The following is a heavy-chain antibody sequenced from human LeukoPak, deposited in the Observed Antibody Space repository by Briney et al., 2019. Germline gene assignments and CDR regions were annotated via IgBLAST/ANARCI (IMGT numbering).Heavy chain of an antibody. J-gene: IGHJ3*01. CDR2: ISGSGAI. CDR3: TNFKPPAPDALDV. CDR1: GFTFSDYS. D-gene: IGHD2/OR15-2a*01. V-gene: IGHV3-48*01. Sequence: PGGSLRLSCAASGFTFSDYSMNWVRQAPGKGLEWISYISGSGAIYYADSVKGRFTISRDNAQRLVYLQMNSLRAEDMAVYYCTNFKPPAPDALDVWGQGTLITVSS.